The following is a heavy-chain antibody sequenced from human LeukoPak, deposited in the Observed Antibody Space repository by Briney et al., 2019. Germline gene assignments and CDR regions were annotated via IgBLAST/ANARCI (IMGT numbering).Heavy chain of an antibody. J-gene: IGHJ4*02. CDR1: GGTFSSYG. CDR3: ARVPPGDYVWGSYRYTPWDY. CDR2: ISAYNGNT. D-gene: IGHD3-16*02. V-gene: IGHV1-18*04. Sequence: ASVKVSCKASGGTFSSYGISWVRQAPGQGLEWMGWISAYNGNTNYAQKLQGRVTMTTDTSTSTAYMELRSLRSDDTAVYYCARVPPGDYVWGSYRYTPWDYWGQGTLVTVSS.